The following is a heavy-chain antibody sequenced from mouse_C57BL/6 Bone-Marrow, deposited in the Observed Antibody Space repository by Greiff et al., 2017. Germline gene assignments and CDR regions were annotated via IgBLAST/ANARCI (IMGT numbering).Heavy chain of an antibody. D-gene: IGHD2-2*01. V-gene: IGHV5-2*01. CDR3: AIWLRRDWYFDV. J-gene: IGHJ1*03. Sequence: EVKLVESGGGLVQPGESLKLSCESNEYEFPSHDMSWVRKTPEKRLELVAAINSDGGSTYYPDTMERRFIISRDNTKKTLYLQLSSLRSEDTALYYCAIWLRRDWYFDVWGTGTTVTVSS. CDR1: EYEFPSHD. CDR2: INSDGGST.